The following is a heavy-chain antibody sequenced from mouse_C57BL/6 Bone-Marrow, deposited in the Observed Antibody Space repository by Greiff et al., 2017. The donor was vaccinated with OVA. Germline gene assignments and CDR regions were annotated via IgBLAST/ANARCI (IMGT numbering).Heavy chain of an antibody. CDR3: AIRYYGSSYWYFDV. D-gene: IGHD1-1*01. CDR2: IHPSDSDT. V-gene: IGHV1-74*01. Sequence: QVQLQQPGAELVKPGASVKVSCKASGYTFTSYWMHWVKQRPGQGLEWIGRIHPSDSDTNYNQKFKGKATLTVDKSSSTAYLQLSSLTSEDSAVYYCAIRYYGSSYWYFDVWGTGTTVTVSS. J-gene: IGHJ1*03. CDR1: GYTFTSYW.